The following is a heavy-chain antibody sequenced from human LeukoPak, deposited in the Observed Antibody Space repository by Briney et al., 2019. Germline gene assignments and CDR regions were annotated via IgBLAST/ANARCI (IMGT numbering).Heavy chain of an antibody. D-gene: IGHD3-10*01. V-gene: IGHV4-59*01. J-gene: IGHJ6*02. CDR3: ARDAGGSGRNYYYGMDV. Sequence: SETLSLTCTVSGGSISSYYWSWIRQPPGKGLEWIGYIYYSGSTNYNPSLKSRVTISVDTSKNQFSLKLSSVTAADTAVYYCARDAGGSGRNYYYGMDVWGQGTTVTVSS. CDR1: GGSISSYY. CDR2: IYYSGST.